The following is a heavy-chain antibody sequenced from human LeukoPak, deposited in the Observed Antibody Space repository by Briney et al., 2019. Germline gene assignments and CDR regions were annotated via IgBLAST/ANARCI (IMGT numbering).Heavy chain of an antibody. V-gene: IGHV1-46*01. CDR3: ARGYCSGGSCYSSPLY. CDR2: INPSGGST. D-gene: IGHD2-15*01. Sequence: ASVKVSCKASGYTFTSYYMHWVRQAPRQGLEWMGIINPSGGSTSYAQKFQGRVTMTRDTSTSTVYMELSSLRSEDTAVYYCARGYCSGGSCYSSPLYWGQGTLVTVSS. CDR1: GYTFTSYY. J-gene: IGHJ4*02.